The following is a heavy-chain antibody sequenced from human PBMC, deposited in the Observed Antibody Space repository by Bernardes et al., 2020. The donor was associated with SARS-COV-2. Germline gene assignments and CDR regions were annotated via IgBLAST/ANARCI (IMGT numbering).Heavy chain of an antibody. D-gene: IGHD4-17*01. CDR2: IYPDDSDT. CDR1: GHTFSSHW. V-gene: IGHV5-51*01. J-gene: IGHJ4*02. Sequence: GESLKISCKGSGHTFSSHWVAWVRQKPGKGLEWMGIIYPDDSDTKYSRSFQGQVTISADKSIKTVYLQWSSLKASDTAMYFCARLALPYGDYCFDFWGQGTLVTVSS. CDR3: ARLALPYGDYCFDF.